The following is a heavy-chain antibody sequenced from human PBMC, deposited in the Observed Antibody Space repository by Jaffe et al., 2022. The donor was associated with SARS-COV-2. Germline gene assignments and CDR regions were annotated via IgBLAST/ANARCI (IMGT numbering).Heavy chain of an antibody. CDR2: FDPEDGET. Sequence: QVQLVQSGAEVKKPGASVKVSCKVSGYTLTELSMHWVRQAPGKGLEWMGGFDPEDGETIYAQKFQGRVTMTEDTSTDTAYMELSSLRSEDTAVYYCATSGPVVVVAATRSRWFDPWGQGTLVTVSS. CDR3: ATSGPVVVVAATRSRWFDP. V-gene: IGHV1-24*01. J-gene: IGHJ5*02. CDR1: GYTLTELS. D-gene: IGHD2-15*01.